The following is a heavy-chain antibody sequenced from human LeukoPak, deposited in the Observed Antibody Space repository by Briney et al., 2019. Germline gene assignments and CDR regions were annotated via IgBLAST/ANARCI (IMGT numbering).Heavy chain of an antibody. D-gene: IGHD2-2*01. CDR3: ARDVASHMGLANYFDY. V-gene: IGHV1-69*13. CDR2: IIPIFGTA. Sequence: ASVKVSCKASGGTFSSYAISWVRQAPGQGLEWMGGIIPIFGTANYAQKFQGRVTITADESTSTAYMELSSLRSEDTAVYYCARDVASHMGLANYFDYWGQGALVIVSS. J-gene: IGHJ4*02. CDR1: GGTFSSYA.